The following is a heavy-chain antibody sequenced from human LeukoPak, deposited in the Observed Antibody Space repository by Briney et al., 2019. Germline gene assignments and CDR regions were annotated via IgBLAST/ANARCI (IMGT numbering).Heavy chain of an antibody. CDR3: AGADIVVVPAAMRFDP. CDR1: GGSISSYY. J-gene: IGHJ5*02. CDR2: IYYSGST. V-gene: IGHV4-59*08. D-gene: IGHD2-2*01. Sequence: PSETLSLTCTVSGGSISSYYWSWIPQPPGKGLEWIGYIYYSGSTNYNPSLKSRVTISVDTSKNQFSLKLSSVTAADTAVYYCAGADIVVVPAAMRFDPWGQGTLVTVSS.